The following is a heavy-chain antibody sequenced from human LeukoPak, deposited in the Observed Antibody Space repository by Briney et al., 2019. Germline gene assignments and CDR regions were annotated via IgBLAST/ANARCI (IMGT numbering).Heavy chain of an antibody. D-gene: IGHD4-23*01. CDR2: INPSGGST. Sequence: ASVKVSCKASGYTFTSYYMHWVRQAPGQGLEWMGIINPSGGSTSYAQKFQGRVTITRDTSTSTVYMELSSLRSEDTAVYYCARGWLAETTVVTPYNYWGQGTLVTVSS. CDR3: ARGWLAETTVVTPYNY. J-gene: IGHJ4*02. CDR1: GYTFTSYY. V-gene: IGHV1-46*01.